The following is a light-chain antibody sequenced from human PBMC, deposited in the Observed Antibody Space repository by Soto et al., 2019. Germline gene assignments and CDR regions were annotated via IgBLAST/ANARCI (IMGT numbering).Light chain of an antibody. Sequence: DIQMTQSPSTLSASVGDRVTITCRASESMSNCLAWYQQKPGKAPKLLISGASSLQSGVPSRLSGSASGTEFTLTISSLQPDDSATYYCQQYNRYSTFGQGTKVDIK. J-gene: IGKJ1*01. CDR3: QQYNRYST. V-gene: IGKV1-5*01. CDR2: GAS. CDR1: ESMSNC.